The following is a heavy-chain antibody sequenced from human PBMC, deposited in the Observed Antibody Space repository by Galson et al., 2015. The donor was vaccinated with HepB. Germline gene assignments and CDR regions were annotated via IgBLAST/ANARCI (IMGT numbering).Heavy chain of an antibody. Sequence: SLRLSCAASGFTFSSYNMNWVRQAPGKGLEWVAAIDSSSSDTYYADSLKGRFTISRDNAKNSLYLQMNSLRAEDTAVYYGVRDPPGGTPLVHWGQGTLVTVSS. CDR1: GFTFSSYN. CDR3: VRDPPGGTPLVH. CDR2: IDSSSSDT. V-gene: IGHV3-21*01. J-gene: IGHJ4*02. D-gene: IGHD3-16*01.